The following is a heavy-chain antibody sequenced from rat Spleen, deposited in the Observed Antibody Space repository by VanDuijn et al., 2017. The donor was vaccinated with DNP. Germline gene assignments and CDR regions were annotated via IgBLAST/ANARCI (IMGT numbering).Heavy chain of an antibody. CDR1: GFTFRNYD. V-gene: IGHV5S13*01. Sequence: EVQLVESGGGLVQSGRSLKLSCAASGFTFRNYDMAWVRQAPTKGLEWVACISYDGGNTYYRDSVKGRFTISRDNAENAQYLQMNSLRSEDTATYYCARHGYSSYRFAYWGQGTLVTVSS. D-gene: IGHD1-2*01. CDR2: ISYDGGNT. J-gene: IGHJ3*01. CDR3: ARHGYSSYRFAY.